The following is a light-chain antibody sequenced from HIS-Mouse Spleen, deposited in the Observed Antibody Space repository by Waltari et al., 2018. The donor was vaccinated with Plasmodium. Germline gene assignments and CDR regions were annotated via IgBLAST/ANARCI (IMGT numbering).Light chain of an antibody. Sequence: QSALTQPASVSGSPGQSITLSCTGTSSDFGGYNYVAWSQQHPGKAPKLMIYDVSNRPSGVSNRFSGSKSGNTASLTISGLQAEDEADYYCSSYTSSSTLVFGGGTKLTVL. CDR3: SSYTSSSTLV. CDR2: DVS. J-gene: IGLJ2*01. CDR1: SSDFGGYNY. V-gene: IGLV2-14*03.